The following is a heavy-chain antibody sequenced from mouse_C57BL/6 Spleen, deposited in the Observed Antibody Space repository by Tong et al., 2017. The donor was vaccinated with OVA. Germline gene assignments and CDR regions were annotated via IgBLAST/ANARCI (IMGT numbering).Heavy chain of an antibody. CDR1: GYTFTSYG. J-gene: IGHJ3*01. CDR2: IYPRSGNT. Sequence: VQLQESGAELARPGASVKLSCKASGYTFTSYGISWVKQRTGQGLEWIGEIYPRSGNTYYNEKFKGKATLTADKSSSTAYMELRSLTSEDSAVYFCARDDYDGLSWFAYWGQGTLVTVSA. D-gene: IGHD2-4*01. V-gene: IGHV1-81*01. CDR3: ARDDYDGLSWFAY.